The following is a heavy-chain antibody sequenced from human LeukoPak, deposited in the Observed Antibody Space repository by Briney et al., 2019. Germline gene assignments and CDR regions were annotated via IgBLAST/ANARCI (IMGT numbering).Heavy chain of an antibody. Sequence: ASVKVSCKASGYTFIGYYFHWVRQAPGQGLEWLGWINPNSGGTNYAQKFQGRVTMTRDTSISTAYMELSRLRSDDTAVYYCARGTVDDAFDLWGQGTMVTVSS. V-gene: IGHV1-2*02. CDR3: ARGTVDDAFDL. CDR2: INPNSGGT. CDR1: GYTFIGYY. D-gene: IGHD2-2*01. J-gene: IGHJ3*01.